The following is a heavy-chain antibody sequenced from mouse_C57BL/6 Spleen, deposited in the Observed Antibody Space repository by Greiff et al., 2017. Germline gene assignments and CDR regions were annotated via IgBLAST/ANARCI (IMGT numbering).Heavy chain of an antibody. J-gene: IGHJ1*03. CDR3: ASHYYGSSFPYWSFDV. CDR1: GFSFSSYG. V-gene: IGHV5-6*01. D-gene: IGHD1-1*01. CDR2: ISSGGSYT. Sequence: EVQLQQSGGDLVKPGGSLKLSCAASGFSFSSYGLSWVRRTPDKRLVWGATISSGGSYTYYPDSVKGRFTISRDNAKNTLYLQMSSLKSEDTAMYDCASHYYGSSFPYWSFDVWGTGTAVTVSS.